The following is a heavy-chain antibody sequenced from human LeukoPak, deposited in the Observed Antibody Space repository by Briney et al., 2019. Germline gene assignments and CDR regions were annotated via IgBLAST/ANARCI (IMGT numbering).Heavy chain of an antibody. V-gene: IGHV3-30-3*01. CDR3: ARDRYCSGGSCYYYYGMDV. J-gene: IGHJ6*02. CDR2: ISYDGSNK. Sequence: GRSLRPSCAASGFTFSSYAMHWVRQAPGKGLEWVAVISYDGSNKYYADSVKGRFTISRDNSKNTLYLQMNSLRAEDTAVYYCARDRYCSGGSCYYYYGMDVWGQGTTVTVSS. CDR1: GFTFSSYA. D-gene: IGHD2-15*01.